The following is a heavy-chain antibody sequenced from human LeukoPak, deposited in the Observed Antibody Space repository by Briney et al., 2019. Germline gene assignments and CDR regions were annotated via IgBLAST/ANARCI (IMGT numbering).Heavy chain of an antibody. V-gene: IGHV3-21*01. CDR1: GFTFSSYS. CDR3: ASVPGIAVAAPH. J-gene: IGHJ4*02. Sequence: GGSLRLSCAASGFTFSSYSMNWVRQAPGKGLEWVSSISSSSSYIYYADSVKGRFTTSRDNAKNSLYLQMNSLRAEDTAVYYCASVPGIAVAAPHWGQGTLVTASS. CDR2: ISSSSSYI. D-gene: IGHD6-19*01.